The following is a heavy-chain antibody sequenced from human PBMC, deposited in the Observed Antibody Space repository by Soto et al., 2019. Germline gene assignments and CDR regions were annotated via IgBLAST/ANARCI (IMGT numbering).Heavy chain of an antibody. CDR1: GGSISSYY. V-gene: IGHV4-59*01. CDR3: AREYYEFWRTKRGDYYVMDV. J-gene: IGHJ6*02. D-gene: IGHD3-3*01. Sequence: SETLSLTCTVSGGSISSYYWSWIRQPPGKGLEWIGYIYYSGSTNYNPSLKSRVTISVDTSKNQFSLKLSSVTAADTAVYYCAREYYEFWRTKRGDYYVMDVWGQGTTVTVSS. CDR2: IYYSGST.